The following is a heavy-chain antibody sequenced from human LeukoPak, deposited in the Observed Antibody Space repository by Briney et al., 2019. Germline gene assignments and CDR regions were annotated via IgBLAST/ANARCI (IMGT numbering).Heavy chain of an antibody. D-gene: IGHD3-9*01. CDR3: ARYILTGYYPDY. Sequence: ASVKVSCKASGYTFTSYDINWVRQATGQGLEWMGWMNPNSGNTGYAQKFQGRVTMTRNTSISTAYMELSSLRSEDTAVYYCARYILTGYYPDYWGQGTLVTVSS. CDR1: GYTFTSYD. V-gene: IGHV1-8*01. CDR2: MNPNSGNT. J-gene: IGHJ4*02.